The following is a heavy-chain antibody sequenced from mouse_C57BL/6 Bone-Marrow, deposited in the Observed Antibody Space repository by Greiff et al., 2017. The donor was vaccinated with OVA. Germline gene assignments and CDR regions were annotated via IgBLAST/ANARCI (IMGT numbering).Heavy chain of an antibody. CDR2: INPNYGTT. CDR3: AIYDGYCVFAY. V-gene: IGHV1-39*01. Sequence: EVQLQQPGPELVKPGASVKISCKASGYSFTDYYMHWVKQSNGQSLEWIGVINPNYGTTSSNQKFKGKATLTVDQSSSTAYLQLNCLTSADSAVYYCAIYDGYCVFAYWGQGTLVTVSA. CDR1: GYSFTDYY. J-gene: IGHJ3*01. D-gene: IGHD2-3*01.